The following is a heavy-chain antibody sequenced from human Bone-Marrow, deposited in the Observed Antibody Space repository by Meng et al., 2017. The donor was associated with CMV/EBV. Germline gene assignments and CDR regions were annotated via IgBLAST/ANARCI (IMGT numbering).Heavy chain of an antibody. Sequence: SVKVSCKASGGTFSSYAISWVRQAPGQGLEWMGGIIPIFGTANYAQKFQGRVTMTRDTSTSTVYMELSSLRSEDTAVYYCARVIATVTTNDAFDIWGQGTMVTVSS. CDR3: ARVIATVTTNDAFDI. CDR1: GGTFSSYA. V-gene: IGHV1-69*05. J-gene: IGHJ3*02. CDR2: IIPIFGTA. D-gene: IGHD4-17*01.